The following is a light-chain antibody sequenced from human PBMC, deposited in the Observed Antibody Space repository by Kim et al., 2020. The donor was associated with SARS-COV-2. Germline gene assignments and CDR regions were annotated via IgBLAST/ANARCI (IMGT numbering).Light chain of an antibody. V-gene: IGKV3-20*01. J-gene: IGKJ2*01. CDR2: GAS. CDR1: QSVSSSY. Sequence: SLSPGERATRSCRASQSVSSSYLAWYQQKPGQAPRLLIYGASSRATGIPDRFSGSGSGTDFTVTISRLEPEDFAVYYCQQYGSSPYTFGQGTKLEI. CDR3: QQYGSSPYT.